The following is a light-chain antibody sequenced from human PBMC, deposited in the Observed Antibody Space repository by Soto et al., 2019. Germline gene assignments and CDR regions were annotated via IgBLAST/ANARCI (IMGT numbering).Light chain of an antibody. CDR2: DAS. J-gene: IGKJ2*02. CDR3: QERRSWRGCT. V-gene: IGKV3-11*01. CDR1: QSVSSY. Sequence: EIVLTQSPATLSLSPGERATLSCRASQSVSSYLAWYQQKPGQAPRLLIYDASNRATGIPVRFSGSGSGTDFTLTITSREPEDVAVYYCQERRSWRGCTFGQGTKLEIK.